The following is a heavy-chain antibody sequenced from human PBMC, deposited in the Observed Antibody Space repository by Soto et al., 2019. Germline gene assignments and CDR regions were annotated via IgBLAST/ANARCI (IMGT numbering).Heavy chain of an antibody. V-gene: IGHV3-30-3*01. CDR3: ATNTAAAPF. J-gene: IGHJ4*02. CDR2: ISYDGSNK. Sequence: GGSLRLSCAASGFTFSSYAMHWVRQAPGKGLEWVAVISYDGSNKYYADSVKGRFTISRDNSKNTLYLQMNSLRAEDTAVYYCATNTAAAPFWGQGTLVTVSS. D-gene: IGHD6-25*01. CDR1: GFTFSSYA.